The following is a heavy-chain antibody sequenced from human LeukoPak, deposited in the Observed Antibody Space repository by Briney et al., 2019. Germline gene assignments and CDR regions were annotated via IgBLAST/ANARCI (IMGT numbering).Heavy chain of an antibody. V-gene: IGHV1-69*05. CDR1: GGTFSSYA. CDR3: ARGDLRYFDLLLRRYYYYYMDV. CDR2: LIPIFGTA. D-gene: IGHD3-9*01. J-gene: IGHJ6*03. Sequence: SVKVSCQASGGTFSSYAISRVRQAPGPGLEWMGGLIPIFGTANYAQKFQGRVTIPTDESTSPAYMERSSLRSEDTAVYYCARGDLRYFDLLLRRYYYYYMDVWGKGTTVTVSS.